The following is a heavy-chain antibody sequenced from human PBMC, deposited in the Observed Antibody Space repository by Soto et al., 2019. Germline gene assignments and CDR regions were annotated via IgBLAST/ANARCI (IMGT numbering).Heavy chain of an antibody. CDR1: GGSFSGDY. D-gene: IGHD6-13*01. CDR2: SNHSGST. V-gene: IGHV4-34*01. J-gene: IGHJ4*02. CDR3: ARPAIAAAVYAFDY. Sequence: QVQLQQWGAGLLKPSETLSLTCAVYGGSFSGDYWSWIRQPPGKGTEWIGESNHSGSTNYNPSHKSRSTITRDTSKYRFTLKLSYVTAAVTAVYHCARPAIAAAVYAFDYLGQGTLVTVS.